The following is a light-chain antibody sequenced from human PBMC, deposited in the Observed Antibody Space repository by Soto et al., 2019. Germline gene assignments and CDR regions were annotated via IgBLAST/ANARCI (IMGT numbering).Light chain of an antibody. Sequence: QSALTQPASVSGSPGQSITISCTGSSSDVGAYNYVSWYQQHPGKVPKLLIYEVSDRPSGISNRFSGSKSGNTASLIISGLQAEDDADYYCTSYTRRSTYVFGTGTKLTVL. J-gene: IGLJ1*01. V-gene: IGLV2-14*01. CDR2: EVS. CDR1: SSDVGAYNY. CDR3: TSYTRRSTYV.